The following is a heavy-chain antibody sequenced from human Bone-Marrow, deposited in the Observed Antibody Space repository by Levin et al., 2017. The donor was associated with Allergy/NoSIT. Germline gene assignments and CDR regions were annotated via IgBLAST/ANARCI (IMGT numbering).Heavy chain of an antibody. Sequence: PGGSLRLSCAASGFTFSSYAMHWVRQAPGKGLEWVAVISYDGSNKYYADSVKGRFTISRDNSKNTLYLQMNSLRAEDTAVYYCAREGEVGATRYYYGMDVWGQGTTVTVSS. CDR2: ISYDGSNK. V-gene: IGHV3-30*04. J-gene: IGHJ6*02. CDR3: AREGEVGATRYYYGMDV. D-gene: IGHD1-26*01. CDR1: GFTFSSYA.